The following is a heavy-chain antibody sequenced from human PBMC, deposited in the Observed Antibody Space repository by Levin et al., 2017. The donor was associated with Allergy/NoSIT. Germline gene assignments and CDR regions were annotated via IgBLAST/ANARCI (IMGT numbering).Heavy chain of an antibody. V-gene: IGHV3-11*01. CDR1: GFTFSDYY. CDR3: ARDSKYSSSWDHFDY. J-gene: IGHJ4*02. Sequence: GGSLRLSCAASGFTFSDYYMSWIRQAPGKGLEWVSYISSSGSTIYYADSVKGRFTISRDNAKTSLYLQMNSLRAEDTAVYYCARDSKYSSSWDHFDYWGQGTLVTVSS. D-gene: IGHD6-13*01. CDR2: ISSSGSTI.